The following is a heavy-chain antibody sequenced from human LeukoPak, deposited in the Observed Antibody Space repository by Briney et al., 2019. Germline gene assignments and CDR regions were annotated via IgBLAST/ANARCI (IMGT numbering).Heavy chain of an antibody. V-gene: IGHV1-69*13. D-gene: IGHD3/OR15-3a*01. CDR3: ASPSNLDYYLDY. CDR1: GGTFSSYA. CDR2: IIPIFGTA. Sequence: ASVKVSCKASGGTFSSYAISWVRQAPGQGLEWMGGIIPIFGTANYAQKFQSRVTITADESTSTAYMELSSLRSEDTAVYYCASPSNLDYYLDYWGQGTLVTVSS. J-gene: IGHJ4*02.